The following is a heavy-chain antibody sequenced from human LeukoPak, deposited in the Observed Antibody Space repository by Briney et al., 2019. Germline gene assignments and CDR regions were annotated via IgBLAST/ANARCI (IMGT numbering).Heavy chain of an antibody. D-gene: IGHD5-24*01. CDR1: GGTFRNYA. CDR3: ARIRDGYNDAYDI. J-gene: IGHJ3*02. Sequence: SVKVSCKASGGTFRNYAITWVRQAPGQGLEWMGGIIPMFRTGNYAQKFQGRVTITADESTSTAYMELSSLRSEDTAMYYCARIRDGYNDAYDIWGQGTVVTVPS. CDR2: IIPMFRTG. V-gene: IGHV1-69*13.